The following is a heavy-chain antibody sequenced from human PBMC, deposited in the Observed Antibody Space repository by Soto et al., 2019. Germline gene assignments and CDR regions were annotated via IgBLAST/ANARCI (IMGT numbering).Heavy chain of an antibody. CDR1: GYNFSNHW. CDR2: IFPGDSDT. CDR3: ARQRNAYYGMAV. Sequence: GESLKISCQASGYNFSNHWIVWVRQMPGKGLEWMGVIFPGDSDTRYSPSFQGQVTISADKSSSTAFLEWSTLKASDSAMYYCARQRNAYYGMAVWGQGTTVTVSS. J-gene: IGHJ6*02. V-gene: IGHV5-51*01.